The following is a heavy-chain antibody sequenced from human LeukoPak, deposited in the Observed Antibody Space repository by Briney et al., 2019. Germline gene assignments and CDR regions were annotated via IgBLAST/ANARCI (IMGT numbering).Heavy chain of an antibody. V-gene: IGHV4-30-4*01. CDR3: ARVIYCSGGSCYWFDP. Sequence: SQTLSLTCTVSGGSISSGDYYWSWIRQPPGKGLEWIGYIFYNGVTYYNPFLKSRLTISIDTPKNQFSLKLRSVTAADTAVYYCARVIYCSGGSCYWFDPWGQGTLVTVSS. J-gene: IGHJ5*02. CDR2: IFYNGVT. D-gene: IGHD2-15*01. CDR1: GGSISSGDYY.